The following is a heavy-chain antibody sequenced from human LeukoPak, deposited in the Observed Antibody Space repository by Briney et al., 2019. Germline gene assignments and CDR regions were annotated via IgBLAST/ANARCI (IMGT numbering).Heavy chain of an antibody. D-gene: IGHD3-3*02. J-gene: IGHJ3*02. CDR3: ARDLAKGHAFDI. CDR1: GGSINSYY. V-gene: IGHV4-59*01. Sequence: SETLSPTCTVSGGSINSYYWSWIRQPPGKGLEWIGYIYYSGSTNYNPSLKSRVTISVDTSKNQFSLKLSSVTAADTAVYYSARDLAKGHAFDIWGQGTMVTVSS. CDR2: IYYSGST.